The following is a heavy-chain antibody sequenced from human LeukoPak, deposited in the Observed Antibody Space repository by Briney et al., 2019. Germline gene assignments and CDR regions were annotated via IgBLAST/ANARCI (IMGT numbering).Heavy chain of an antibody. J-gene: IGHJ4*02. V-gene: IGHV3-33*01. CDR1: GFTFSSYG. CDR3: ARERRSSGWLTYFDY. D-gene: IGHD6-19*01. CDR2: IWYDGSNK. Sequence: PGGSLRLSCAASGFTFSSYGMHWVRQAPGKGLEWVAVIWYDGSNKYYADSVKGRFTISRDNSKNTLYLQMNSLRAEDTAVYYCARERRSSGWLTYFDYWGQGTLVTVSS.